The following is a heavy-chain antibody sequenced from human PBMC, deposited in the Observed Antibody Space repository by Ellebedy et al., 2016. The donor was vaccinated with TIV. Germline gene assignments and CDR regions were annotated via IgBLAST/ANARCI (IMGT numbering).Heavy chain of an antibody. Sequence: GESLKISXAASGFTFSSYAMHWVRQAPGKGLEWVAVISYDGSNKYYADSVKGRFTISRDNSKNTLYLQMNSLRAEDTAVYYCARARPGVVVPAAILDYWGQGTLVTVSS. J-gene: IGHJ4*02. D-gene: IGHD2-2*02. CDR3: ARARPGVVVPAAILDY. CDR2: ISYDGSNK. CDR1: GFTFSSYA. V-gene: IGHV3-30-3*01.